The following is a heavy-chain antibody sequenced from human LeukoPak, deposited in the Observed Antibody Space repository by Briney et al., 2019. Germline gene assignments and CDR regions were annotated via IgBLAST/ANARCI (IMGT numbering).Heavy chain of an antibody. CDR3: ARGMAVHSGSYP. V-gene: IGHV3-48*03. Sequence: GGSLRLSCAASRFTFSSYEMNWVRQAPGNELEGVSYISSSSSTIDYTDSVKGRFTISRDNVKNSLYLQMNSLRAEETAVYYCARGMAVHSGSYPWGQGTLVTVSS. J-gene: IGHJ5*02. CDR1: RFTFSSYE. CDR2: ISSSSSTI. D-gene: IGHD1-26*01.